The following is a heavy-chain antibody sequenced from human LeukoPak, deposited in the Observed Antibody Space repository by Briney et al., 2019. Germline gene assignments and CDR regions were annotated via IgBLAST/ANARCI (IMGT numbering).Heavy chain of an antibody. J-gene: IGHJ4*02. CDR2: ISGSGGST. D-gene: IGHD3-10*01. CDR3: AKKGFGELVIDY. V-gene: IGHV3-23*01. Sequence: GGSLTLSCAASGFTFSSYAMSWVRQPAGKGLEWISAISGSGGSTYYADSVKGRFTISRDNSKNTLYLQMNSLRAEDTAVYYCAKKGFGELVIDYWGQGTLVTVSS. CDR1: GFTFSSYA.